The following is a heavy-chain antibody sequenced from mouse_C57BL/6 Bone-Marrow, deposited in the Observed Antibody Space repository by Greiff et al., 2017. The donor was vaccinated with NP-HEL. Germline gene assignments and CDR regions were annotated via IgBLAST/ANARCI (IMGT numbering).Heavy chain of an antibody. D-gene: IGHD2-4*01. CDR3: ARLDYDYPYLDY. CDR1: GYTFTDYN. J-gene: IGHJ2*01. Sequence: EVQLQQSGPELVKPGASVKIPCKASGYTFTDYNMDWVKQSHGKSLEWIGDINPNNGGTIYNQKFKGKATLTVDKSSSTAYMELRSLTSEDTAVYYCARLDYDYPYLDYWGQGTTLTVSS. V-gene: IGHV1-18*01. CDR2: INPNNGGT.